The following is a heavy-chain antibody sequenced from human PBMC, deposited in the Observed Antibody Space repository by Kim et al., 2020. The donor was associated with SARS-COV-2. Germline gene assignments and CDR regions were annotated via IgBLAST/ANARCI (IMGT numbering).Heavy chain of an antibody. D-gene: IGHD2-2*01. CDR2: ISSSSSTI. V-gene: IGHV3-48*02. J-gene: IGHJ2*01. CDR3: ARVRQILGYCSSTSCYGWYFDL. Sequence: GGSLRLSCAASGFTFSSYSMNWVRQAPGKGLEWVSYISSSSSTIYYADSVKGRFTISRDNAKNSLYLQMNSLRDEDTAVYYCARVRQILGYCSSTSCYGWYFDLWGRGTLVTVSS. CDR1: GFTFSSYS.